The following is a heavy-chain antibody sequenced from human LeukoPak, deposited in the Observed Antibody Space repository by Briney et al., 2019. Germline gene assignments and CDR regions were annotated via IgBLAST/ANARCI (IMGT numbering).Heavy chain of an antibody. Sequence: GGSLRLSCAASGFTFSDYYMSWIRRAPGKGLEWVSYISSTDSTIYYADSVKGRFTISRDNAKNSLYLQMNSLRTEDTAVYYCASQIEPYYFDYWGQGTLVTVSS. CDR3: ASQIEPYYFDY. V-gene: IGHV3-11*01. J-gene: IGHJ4*02. CDR2: ISSTDSTI. CDR1: GFTFSDYY. D-gene: IGHD1-14*01.